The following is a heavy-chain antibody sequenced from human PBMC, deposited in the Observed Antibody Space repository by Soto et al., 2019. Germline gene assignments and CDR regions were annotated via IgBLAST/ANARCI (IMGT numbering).Heavy chain of an antibody. CDR3: ARHLQAQLVDY. J-gene: IGHJ4*02. CDR2: ISAYNGNT. CDR1: GYTFTSYG. D-gene: IGHD2-2*01. V-gene: IGHV1-18*01. Sequence: QVQLVQSGAEVKKPGASVKVSCKASGYTFTSYGITWVRQAPGQGLEWMGWISAYNGNTKYAQKLQGRVTMTTDTATSTAYMELRSLRSVDTPVDYCARHLQAQLVDYWGQGTLVTVSS.